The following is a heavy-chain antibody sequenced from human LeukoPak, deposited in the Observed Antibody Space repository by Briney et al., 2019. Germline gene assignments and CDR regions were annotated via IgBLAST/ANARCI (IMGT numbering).Heavy chain of an antibody. J-gene: IGHJ5*02. Sequence: SETLSLTCTVSGGSVSSGSYYWSWTRQPPGKGLEWIGYIYYSGSTNYNPSLKSRVTISVDTSKNQFSLKLSSVTAADTAVYYCAREGYSSSPNRFDPWGQGTLVTVSS. CDR3: AREGYSSSPNRFDP. D-gene: IGHD6-6*01. CDR2: IYYSGST. CDR1: GGSVSSGSYY. V-gene: IGHV4-61*01.